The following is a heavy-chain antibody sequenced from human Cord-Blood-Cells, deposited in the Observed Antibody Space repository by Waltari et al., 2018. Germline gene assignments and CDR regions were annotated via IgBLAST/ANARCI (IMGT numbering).Heavy chain of an antibody. CDR3: ARTTHYDFWSGYLFDL. V-gene: IGHV4-59*11. CDR1: GASISSHY. Sequence: QVQLQESGPGLVKPSETLSLTCTVPGASISSHYWSWIRHPPGKGLHWIGYTYYSGSTNYNPSLKSRVTISVDTSKNQFSLKLSSVTAADTAVYYCARTTHYDFWSGYLFDLWGRGTLVTVSS. J-gene: IGHJ2*01. CDR2: TYYSGST. D-gene: IGHD3-3*01.